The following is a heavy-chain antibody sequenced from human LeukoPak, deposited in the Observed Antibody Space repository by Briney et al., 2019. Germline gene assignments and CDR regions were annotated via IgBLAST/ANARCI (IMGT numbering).Heavy chain of an antibody. CDR3: AKERDFWSGYYTGLDY. CDR2: IWYDGSNK. V-gene: IGHV3-33*06. D-gene: IGHD3-3*01. CDR1: GFTFSSYG. Sequence: PGGSLRLSCAASGFTFSSYGMHRVRQAPGKGLEWVAVIWYDGSNKYYADSMKGRFTISRDNSKNTLYLQMNSLRAEDTAVYYCAKERDFWSGYYTGLDYWGQGTLVTVSS. J-gene: IGHJ4*02.